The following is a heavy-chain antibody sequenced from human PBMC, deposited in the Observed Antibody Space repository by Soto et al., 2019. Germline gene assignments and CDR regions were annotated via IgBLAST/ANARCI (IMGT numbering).Heavy chain of an antibody. CDR3: ARMGGRWGEQQLVLDFDY. CDR2: IYWDDDK. D-gene: IGHD6-13*01. Sequence: ESGPTLVNPTQTLTLTCTFSGFSLSTSGVGVGWIRQPPGKALEWLALIYWDDDKRYRPSLKSRLTITKDTSKNQVVLTMTNMEPVDTATYYCARMGGRWGEQQLVLDFDYWGQGTLVTVSS. V-gene: IGHV2-5*02. J-gene: IGHJ4*02. CDR1: GFSLSTSGVG.